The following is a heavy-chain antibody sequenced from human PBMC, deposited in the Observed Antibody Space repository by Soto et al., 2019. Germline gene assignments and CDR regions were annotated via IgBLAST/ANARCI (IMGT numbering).Heavy chain of an antibody. V-gene: IGHV3-9*01. CDR1: GFTFGDYA. J-gene: IGHJ6*02. CDR2: ISWNSGVT. CDR3: VKGSNSDGMDV. D-gene: IGHD1-1*01. Sequence: EVQLVESGGGLVHPGRSLRLSCAASGFTFGDYAIHWVRQAPGKGLEWVSGISWNSGVTFYADSVRGRFTVFRDNARNSVYLQMNSLRREDTGLYYCVKGSNSDGMDVWGQGTTVTVSS.